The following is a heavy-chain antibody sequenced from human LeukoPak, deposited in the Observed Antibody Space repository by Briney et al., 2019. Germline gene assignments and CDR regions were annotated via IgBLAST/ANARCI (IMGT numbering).Heavy chain of an antibody. D-gene: IGHD3-10*01. Sequence: GASVKVSCKASGGTFSSYAISWVRQAPGQGLEWMGGIIPIFGTANYAQKFQGRVTITTDESTSTAYMELSSLRSEDTAVYYCARDGPLSLDAFDIWGQGTMVTVSS. J-gene: IGHJ3*02. CDR1: GGTFSSYA. V-gene: IGHV1-69*05. CDR3: ARDGPLSLDAFDI. CDR2: IIPIFGTA.